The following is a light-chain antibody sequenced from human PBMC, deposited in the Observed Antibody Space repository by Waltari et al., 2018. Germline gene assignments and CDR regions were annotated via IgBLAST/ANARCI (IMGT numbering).Light chain of an antibody. CDR2: GNI. V-gene: IGLV1-40*01. CDR1: SSNIGAGYD. CDR3: QSYDSSLSGSL. Sequence: QSGLTPPPSVSGARGQRVTISCTGSSSNIGAGYDVDWYQLLPGTAPKLLIYGNINRPSGVPDRFSGSKSGTSASLAITGLQAEDEADYYCQSYDSSLSGSLFGGGTKLTVL. J-gene: IGLJ2*01.